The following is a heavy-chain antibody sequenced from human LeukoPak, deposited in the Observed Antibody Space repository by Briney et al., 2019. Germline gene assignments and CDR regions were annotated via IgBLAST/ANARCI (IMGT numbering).Heavy chain of an antibody. D-gene: IGHD2-15*01. CDR1: GFSFSGYG. V-gene: IGHV3-30*03. J-gene: IGHJ4*02. CDR3: ARRGDCSSRSCLTDY. Sequence: QPGGSLRLSREASGFSFSGYGMHWVRQAPGKGLDWVAATSYDGTDKYYSDSVKGRFTISRDNSKNTLYLQMNSLRPEDAAIYYCARRGDCSSRSCLTDYWGQGTLVTVSS. CDR2: TSYDGTDK.